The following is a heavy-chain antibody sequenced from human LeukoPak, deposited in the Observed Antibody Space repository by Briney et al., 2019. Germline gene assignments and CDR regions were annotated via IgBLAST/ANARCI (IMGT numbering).Heavy chain of an antibody. D-gene: IGHD3-22*01. V-gene: IGHV3-23*01. CDR3: AKTPNYYDSSGYAIDY. J-gene: IGHJ4*02. CDR2: ISGSGGST. CDR1: GFTFSSYW. Sequence: PGGSLRLSCAASGFTFSSYWMSWVRQAPGKGLEWVSAISGSGGSTYYADSVKGRFTISRDNSKNTLYLQMNSLRAEDTAVYYCAKTPNYYDSSGYAIDYWGQGTLVTVSS.